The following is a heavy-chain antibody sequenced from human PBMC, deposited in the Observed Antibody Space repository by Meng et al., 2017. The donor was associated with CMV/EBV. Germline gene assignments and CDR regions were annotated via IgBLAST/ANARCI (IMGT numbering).Heavy chain of an antibody. CDR2: ISYDGSNK. Sequence: GESLKISRAASGFTFSSYAMHWVRQAPGKGLEWVAVISYDGSNKYYADSVKGRFTISRDNSKNTLYLQMNSLRAEDTAVYYCARGSWYYFDYWGQGTLVTVSS. D-gene: IGHD6-13*01. V-gene: IGHV3-30*04. J-gene: IGHJ4*02. CDR1: GFTFSSYA. CDR3: ARGSWYYFDY.